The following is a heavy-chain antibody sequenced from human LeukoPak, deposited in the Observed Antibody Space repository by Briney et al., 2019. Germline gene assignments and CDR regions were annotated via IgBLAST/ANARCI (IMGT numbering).Heavy chain of an antibody. J-gene: IGHJ4*02. CDR1: GFTFSSDA. CDR2: ISGSGGST. Sequence: PGGSLRLSCAASGFTFSSDAMSWVRQASGKGLEWVSAISGSGGSTYYADSVKGRFTISRDNSKNTLYLQMNSLRAEDTAVYYCAKDRSGWYYFDYWGQGTLVTVSS. D-gene: IGHD6-19*01. V-gene: IGHV3-23*01. CDR3: AKDRSGWYYFDY.